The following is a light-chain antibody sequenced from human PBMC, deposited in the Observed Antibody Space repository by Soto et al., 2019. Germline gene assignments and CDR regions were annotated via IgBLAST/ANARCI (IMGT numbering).Light chain of an antibody. V-gene: IGLV1-47*02. J-gene: IGLJ3*02. Sequence: QSVLTQPPSASGTPGQRVTISCSGSSSNIGGNSVYWYQQIPGTAPKLLIYSNNQRPSGVPDRFSGSKSGTSASLAISGLRSEDETDYYCAAWDDGLSGWLFGGGTKLTVL. CDR1: SSNIGGNS. CDR2: SNN. CDR3: AAWDDGLSGWL.